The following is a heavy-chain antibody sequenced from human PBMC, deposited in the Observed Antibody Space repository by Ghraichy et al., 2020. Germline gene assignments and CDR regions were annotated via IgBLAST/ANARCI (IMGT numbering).Heavy chain of an antibody. V-gene: IGHV4-34*01. CDR1: GGSFSGYY. D-gene: IGHD6-19*01. CDR2: INHSGST. J-gene: IGHJ4*02. Sequence: TLSLTCAVYGGSFSGYYWSWIRQPPGKGLEWIGEINHSGSTNYNQSLKSRVTISVDTSKNQFSLKLSSVTAADTAVYYCARGRKERQWLAPSPYDYWGQGTLVTVSS. CDR3: ARGRKERQWLAPSPYDY.